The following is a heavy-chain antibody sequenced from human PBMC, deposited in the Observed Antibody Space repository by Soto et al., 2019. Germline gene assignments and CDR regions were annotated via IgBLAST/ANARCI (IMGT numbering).Heavy chain of an antibody. CDR2: VTGSGGST. D-gene: IGHD2-15*01. Sequence: DVQLLESGGGLVQPGGSLRLSCAASEFTFSDFVMSWVRQAPGKGLEWVSSVTGSGGSTYYADSVRGRFTISRDNSKNTLHLQLTSLRGDDTAGYYCARVSLYCNTLGCYWFGFFFDCWGQGTQVTVSS. V-gene: IGHV3-23*01. CDR3: ARVSLYCNTLGCYWFGFFFDC. CDR1: EFTFSDFV. J-gene: IGHJ4*02.